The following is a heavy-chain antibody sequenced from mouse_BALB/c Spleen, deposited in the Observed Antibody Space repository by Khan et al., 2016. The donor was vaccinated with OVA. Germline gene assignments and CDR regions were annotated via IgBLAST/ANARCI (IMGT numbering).Heavy chain of an antibody. CDR2: SSSGSSTI. CDR1: GFTFSSFG. CDR3: ATYGWWD. D-gene: IGHD1-1*01. Sequence: EVELVESGGGLVQPGGSRKLSCAASGFTFSSFGMHWVRQAPEKGLEWVAYSSSGSSTIYYADTVKGRFTISRANPKNTLFLQMTSLRSEDTAMYYCATYGWWDWGAGTTVTVSS. V-gene: IGHV5-17*02. J-gene: IGHJ1*01.